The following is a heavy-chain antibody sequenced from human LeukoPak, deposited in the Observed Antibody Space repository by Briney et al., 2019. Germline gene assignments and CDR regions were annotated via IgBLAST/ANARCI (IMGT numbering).Heavy chain of an antibody. Sequence: EASVKVSCKTSGYSFTDYYIHWVRQAPGQGREWMGWINTKSGRTSSARKFQGRVTMTRDPSITTVYMDMAWLTSDDTAIYFCARADFIDAGPYLIGPWGQGTLVTVSS. V-gene: IGHV1-2*02. CDR2: INTKSGRT. CDR3: ARADFIDAGPYLIGP. CDR1: GYSFTDYY. J-gene: IGHJ5*02. D-gene: IGHD3-3*01.